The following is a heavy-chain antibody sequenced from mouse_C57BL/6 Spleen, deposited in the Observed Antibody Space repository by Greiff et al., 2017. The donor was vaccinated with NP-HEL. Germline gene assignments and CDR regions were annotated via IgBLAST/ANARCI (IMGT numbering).Heavy chain of an antibody. J-gene: IGHJ1*03. D-gene: IGHD1-1*01. CDR3: ARVGSSYLWYFDV. CDR1: GYSITSGYY. V-gene: IGHV3-6*01. Sequence: EVQLQESGPGLVKPSQSLSLTCSVTGYSITSGYYWNWIRQFPGNKLEWMGYISYDGSNNYNPSLKNRISITRDTSKNQFFLKLNSVTTEDTATYYCARVGSSYLWYFDVWGTGTTVTVSS. CDR2: ISYDGSN.